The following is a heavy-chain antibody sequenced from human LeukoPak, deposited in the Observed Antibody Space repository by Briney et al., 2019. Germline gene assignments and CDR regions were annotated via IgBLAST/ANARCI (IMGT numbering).Heavy chain of an antibody. CDR3: AREVTMRRGIKALRY. D-gene: IGHD3-22*01. J-gene: IGHJ4*02. Sequence: PSETLSLTCAVSGGSISSSNWWSWVRQPPGKGLEWIGEIYHSGSTNYNPSLKSRVTISVDKSKNQFSLKLSSVTAADTAVYYCAREVTMRRGIKALRYWGQETLVTVSS. CDR2: IYHSGST. CDR1: GGSISSSNW. V-gene: IGHV4-4*02.